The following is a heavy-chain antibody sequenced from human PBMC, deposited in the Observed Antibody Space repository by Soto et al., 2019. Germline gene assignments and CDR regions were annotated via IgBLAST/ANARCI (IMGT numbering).Heavy chain of an antibody. CDR1: NGSISNSGSY. Sequence: SDTLSLTWIVSNGSISNSGSYWGWIRQPPGKGLEWIGNAYQSGSTSYNPSLKSRVTISVDTSRNQFSPKLNSVTAADTAVYYCARTTAAILLNYWSQGTLVTVSS. CDR3: ARTTAAILLNY. CDR2: AYQSGST. V-gene: IGHV4-39*07. J-gene: IGHJ4*02. D-gene: IGHD2-21*02.